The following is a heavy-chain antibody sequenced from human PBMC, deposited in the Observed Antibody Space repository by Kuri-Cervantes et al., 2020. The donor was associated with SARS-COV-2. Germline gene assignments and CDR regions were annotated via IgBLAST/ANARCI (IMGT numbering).Heavy chain of an antibody. CDR2: IYPGDPDT. J-gene: IGHJ4*02. D-gene: IGHD2-2*02. Sequence: KVSCQGSGYSFTSYWIGWVRQMPGKGLEWMGIIYPGDPDTRYSPSFKGQVTISADKSISTAYLQWSSLKASDTAMYYCARGVVPADIPDYWGQGTLVTVSS. V-gene: IGHV5-51*01. CDR1: GYSFTSYW. CDR3: ARGVVPADIPDY.